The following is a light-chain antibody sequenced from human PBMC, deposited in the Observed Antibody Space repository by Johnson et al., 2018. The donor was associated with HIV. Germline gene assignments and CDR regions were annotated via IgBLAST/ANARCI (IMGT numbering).Light chain of an antibody. J-gene: IGLJ1*01. CDR3: GSWDSRLSAGHV. CDR2: ENN. Sequence: QSVLTQPPSVSAAPGQKVTISCSGSSSNIGNNYVSWYQQLPGTAPKLLIYENNMRPSGIPDRFSGSKSGTSATLGIPGLQTGDEADCYCGSWDSRLSAGHVFGTGTKVTVL. V-gene: IGLV1-51*02. CDR1: SSNIGNNY.